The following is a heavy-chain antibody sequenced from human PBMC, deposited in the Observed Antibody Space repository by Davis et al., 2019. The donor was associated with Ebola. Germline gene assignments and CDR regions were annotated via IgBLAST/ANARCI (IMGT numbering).Heavy chain of an antibody. CDR2: ISYDGSNK. V-gene: IGHV3-30-3*01. CDR1: GFTFSSCA. CDR3: ARGQPYGDYGMDV. J-gene: IGHJ6*02. Sequence: GESLKISCAASGFTFSSCAMHWVRQAPGKGLEWVAVISYDGSNKYYADSVKGRFTISRDNSKNTLYLQMNSLRAEDTAVYYCARGQPYGDYGMDVWGQGTTVTVSS. D-gene: IGHD4-17*01.